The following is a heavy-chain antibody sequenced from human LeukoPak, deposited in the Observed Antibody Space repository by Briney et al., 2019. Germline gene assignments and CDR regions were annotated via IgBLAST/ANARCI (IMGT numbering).Heavy chain of an antibody. CDR2: ITGSGGDT. Sequence: SGGSLRLSCAASGFTFSNYAMSWVRQAPGEGLEWVSAITGSGGDTYHAESVKGRFTISRDNSKNTLYLQMNSLRAEDTAVYYCAKVRKDCSSTSCPPLYGMDVWGQGTTVTVSS. D-gene: IGHD2-2*01. J-gene: IGHJ6*02. V-gene: IGHV3-23*01. CDR3: AKVRKDCSSTSCPPLYGMDV. CDR1: GFTFSNYA.